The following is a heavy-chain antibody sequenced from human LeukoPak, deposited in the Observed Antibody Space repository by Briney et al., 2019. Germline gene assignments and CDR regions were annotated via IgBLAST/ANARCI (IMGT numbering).Heavy chain of an antibody. Sequence: GGSLRLSCAVSGFTFSSYGMHWVRQAPGKGLEWVAVISYDGSNKYYADSVKGRFTISRDNSKNTLYLQVNGLRPEDTAVYYCARDPLDISRWTNAFDIWGQGTMVSVSS. CDR2: ISYDGSNK. D-gene: IGHD2-2*03. CDR3: ARDPLDISRWTNAFDI. J-gene: IGHJ3*02. CDR1: GFTFSSYG. V-gene: IGHV3-30*03.